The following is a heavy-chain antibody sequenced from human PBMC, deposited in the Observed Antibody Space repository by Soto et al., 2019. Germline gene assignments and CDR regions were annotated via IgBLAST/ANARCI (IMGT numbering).Heavy chain of an antibody. D-gene: IGHD2-21*02. CDR3: ATVLWLYCGTDCYPLDV. Sequence: PSETLSLTCTVYGGSFNTYYWSWIRQPPGKGLEWIGYMYNTGSTVYNPSFKSRVTISVDTSKNQFSLKLNSVTAADTAVYYCATVLWLYCGTDCYPLDVWGQGTTVT. J-gene: IGHJ6*02. V-gene: IGHV4-59*01. CDR1: GGSFNTYY. CDR2: MYNTGST.